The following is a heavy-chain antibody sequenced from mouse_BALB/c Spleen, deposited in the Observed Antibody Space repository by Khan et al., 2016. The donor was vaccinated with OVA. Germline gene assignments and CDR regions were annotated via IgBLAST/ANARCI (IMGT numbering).Heavy chain of an antibody. V-gene: IGHV2-9*02. CDR3: ARTFYYGAWFAY. D-gene: IGHD1-1*01. Sequence: QVQLKESGPGLVAPSQTLSITCTVSGFSLSSYGVHWVRQTPGKGLEWLGVIWAGGSKHHYSALMSRLNNSKDNSKSKVFLKMNSLQTDDTAMYYCARTFYYGAWFAYWGQGTLVTVSA. CDR2: IWAGGSK. J-gene: IGHJ3*01. CDR1: GFSLSSYG.